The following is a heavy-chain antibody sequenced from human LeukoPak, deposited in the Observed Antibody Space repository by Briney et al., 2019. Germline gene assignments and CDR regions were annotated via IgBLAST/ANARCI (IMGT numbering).Heavy chain of an antibody. CDR3: ARAGLTVKGGNWFDP. J-gene: IGHJ5*02. V-gene: IGHV4-59*01. CDR2: NYYSGST. Sequence: PSETLSLTCTVSGGSISSYYWSWIRQPPGKGLEWIGYNYYSGSTNYNPSLKSRVTISVDTSKNQFSLKLSSVTAADTAVYYCARAGLTVKGGNWFDPWGQGTLVTVSS. CDR1: GGSISSYY. D-gene: IGHD4-11*01.